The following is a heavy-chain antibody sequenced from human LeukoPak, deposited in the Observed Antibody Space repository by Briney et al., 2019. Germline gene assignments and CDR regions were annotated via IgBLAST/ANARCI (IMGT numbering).Heavy chain of an antibody. V-gene: IGHV3-21*01. CDR1: GFTFSSYE. Sequence: GGSLRLSCAASGFTFSSYEMNWVRQAPGKGLEWVSSISSTSSSIYYADSVRGRFTISRDNAKNSLYLQMNSLRAEDTAVYYCARSRGLDYWGQGTLVTFSS. CDR3: ARSRGLDY. CDR2: ISSTSSSI. D-gene: IGHD3-10*01. J-gene: IGHJ4*02.